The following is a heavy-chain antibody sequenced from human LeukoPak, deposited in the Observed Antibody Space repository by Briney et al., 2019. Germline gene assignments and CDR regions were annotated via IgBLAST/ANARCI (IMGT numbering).Heavy chain of an antibody. CDR1: GFTFSTYA. D-gene: IGHD6-19*01. CDR2: ISGSGGHA. CDR3: GRKKYSSGWDGFDV. J-gene: IGHJ3*01. Sequence: TGGSLRLSCVVSGFTFSTYAMSWVRQAPGKGLEYVSSISGSGGHASYADSVKGRFTISRDNSKNTLYLQMNSLGAEDTAVYYCGRKKYSSGWDGFDVWGQGTLVTVSS. V-gene: IGHV3-23*01.